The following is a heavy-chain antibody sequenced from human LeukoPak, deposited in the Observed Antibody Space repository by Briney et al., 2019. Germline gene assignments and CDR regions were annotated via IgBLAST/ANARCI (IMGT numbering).Heavy chain of an antibody. V-gene: IGHV3-11*01. Sequence: GGSLRLSCAASGFTFSDHYMDWVRQAPGEGLEWVSYISSSGSTIYYADSVKGRFTISRDNAKNSLYLQMNSLRAEDTAVYYCARDSTYDILTGYYLDYWGQGTLVTVSS. J-gene: IGHJ4*02. CDR3: ARDSTYDILTGYYLDY. CDR2: ISSSGSTI. D-gene: IGHD3-9*01. CDR1: GFTFSDHY.